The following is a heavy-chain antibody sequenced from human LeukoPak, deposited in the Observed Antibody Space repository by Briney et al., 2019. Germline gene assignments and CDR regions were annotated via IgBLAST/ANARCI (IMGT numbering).Heavy chain of an antibody. V-gene: IGHV1-46*01. Sequence: ASVTVSFKASGYTFTIYYMHWVRQAPGQGLEWMGIINPSGGSTSYAQKFQGRVTMTRDTSTSTVYMELSSLRSEDTAVYYCARLPSINWNIDYWGQGTLVTVSS. CDR2: INPSGGST. J-gene: IGHJ4*02. D-gene: IGHD1-1*01. CDR3: ARLPSINWNIDY. CDR1: GYTFTIYY.